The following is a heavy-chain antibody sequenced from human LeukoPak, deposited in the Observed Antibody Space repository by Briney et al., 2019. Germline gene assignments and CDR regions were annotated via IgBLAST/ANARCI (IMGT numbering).Heavy chain of an antibody. CDR2: IYYDGSNE. Sequence: AGGSLRLSCAASGFTFSSFPMHWVRQAPGKGLEWVSYIYYDGSNENYADSVKGRFTISRDNSKNTLYLQMNSLRAEDTAVYYCAKDSWVTNHLPYWGQGTLVTVSS. J-gene: IGHJ4*02. D-gene: IGHD4-17*01. CDR3: AKDSWVTNHLPY. CDR1: GFTFSSFP. V-gene: IGHV3-30*02.